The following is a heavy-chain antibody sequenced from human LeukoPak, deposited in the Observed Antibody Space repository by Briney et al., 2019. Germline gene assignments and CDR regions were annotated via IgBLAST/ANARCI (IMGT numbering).Heavy chain of an antibody. V-gene: IGHV3-21*01. D-gene: IGHD1-26*01. CDR2: ISSSSSYI. J-gene: IGHJ4*02. CDR3: ARAPRGSYFGLDY. Sequence: GGSLRLSCAASGFTFSSYSMNWVRQAPGKGLKWVSSISSSSSYIYYAASVKGRFTISRDNAKNSLYLQMNSLRAEDTAVYYCARAPRGSYFGLDYWGQGTLVTVSS. CDR1: GFTFSSYS.